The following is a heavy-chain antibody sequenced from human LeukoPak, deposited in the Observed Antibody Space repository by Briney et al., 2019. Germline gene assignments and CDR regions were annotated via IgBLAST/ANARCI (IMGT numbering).Heavy chain of an antibody. Sequence: SETLSLTCTVSGDSISSSSYYWGWIRQPPGRGLEWIGTFYYSGSTYYSPSLKSRVTISVDTSKNQFSLKLSSVTAADTAVYYCAREGLLADIVVVPAAKGIFDPWGQGTLVTVSS. V-gene: IGHV4-39*02. D-gene: IGHD2-2*01. CDR1: GDSISSSSYY. CDR3: AREGLLADIVVVPAAKGIFDP. J-gene: IGHJ5*02. CDR2: FYYSGST.